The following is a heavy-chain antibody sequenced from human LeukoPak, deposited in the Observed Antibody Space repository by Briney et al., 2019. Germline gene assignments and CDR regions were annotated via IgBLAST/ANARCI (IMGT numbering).Heavy chain of an antibody. CDR3: ARGRSHYYGSGSYYTY. V-gene: IGHV4-34*01. D-gene: IGHD3-10*01. CDR2: IIHSGRT. Sequence: PSETLSLTCAVYGGSFSGYYWSWLRRPPGKGLEWVGEIIHSGRTNYNPSLKSRVKISVDTSNHQFSLKLSSVTAADTAVYYCARGRSHYYGSGSYYTYWGQGTLVTVSS. CDR1: GGSFSGYY. J-gene: IGHJ4*02.